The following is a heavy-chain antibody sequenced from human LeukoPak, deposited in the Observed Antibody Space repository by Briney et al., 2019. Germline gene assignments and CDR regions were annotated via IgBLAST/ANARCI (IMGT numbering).Heavy chain of an antibody. CDR3: ARDRDYSNTERGFDY. J-gene: IGHJ4*02. CDR2: INPNSGET. D-gene: IGHD4-11*01. Sequence: ASVKVSCKTSGYTFTDYYIHWVRQAPGQGLAWMGWINPNSGETNSAQKLQGRVTMTGEASISTAYMELRRVTSDDTAVYYCARDRDYSNTERGFDYWGQGTLVTVSS. CDR1: GYTFTDYY. V-gene: IGHV1-2*02.